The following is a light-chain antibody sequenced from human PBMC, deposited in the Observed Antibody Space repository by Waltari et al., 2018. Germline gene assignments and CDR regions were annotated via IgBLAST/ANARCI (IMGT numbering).Light chain of an antibody. CDR1: TSDVGSYNL. V-gene: IGLV2-23*01. CDR3: SSYAGYNIWV. J-gene: IGLJ3*02. CDR2: GDR. Sequence: QSALTQPASVSGSPGQSITISCTGTTSDVGSYNLVSWFQQHAGKAPKLIIFGDRKRPAGSSNRFACSKSCNTASLTISGLQAEDEADYYCSSYAGYNIWVFGGGTKLTVL.